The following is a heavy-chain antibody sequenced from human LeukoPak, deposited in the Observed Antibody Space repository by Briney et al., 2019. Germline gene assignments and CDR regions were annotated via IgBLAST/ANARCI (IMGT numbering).Heavy chain of an antibody. V-gene: IGHV4-59*12. J-gene: IGHJ4*02. CDR2: IYYSGST. D-gene: IGHD6-13*01. CDR1: GGSISSYY. CDR3: AKEGAAAGPDFDY. Sequence: PSETLSLTCTVSGGSISSYYWSWIRQPPGKGLEWIGYIYYSGSTNYNPSLKSRVTISVDTSKNQFSLKLNSVTAADTAVYYCAKEGAAAGPDFDYWGQGTLVTVSS.